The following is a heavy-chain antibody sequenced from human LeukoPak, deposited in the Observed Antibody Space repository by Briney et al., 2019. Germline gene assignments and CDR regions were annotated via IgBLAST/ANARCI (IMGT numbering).Heavy chain of an antibody. J-gene: IGHJ5*02. Sequence: SETLSLTCTVSGYSISSGYYWGWIRQPPGKGLEWIGSIYHSGSTYYNPSLKSRVTISVDTSKNQFSLKLSSVTAADTAVYYCARLSSLANIAARGRTWFDTWGQGSLVTVSS. V-gene: IGHV4-38-2*02. CDR3: ARLSSLANIAARGRTWFDT. D-gene: IGHD6-6*01. CDR2: IYHSGST. CDR1: GYSISSGYY.